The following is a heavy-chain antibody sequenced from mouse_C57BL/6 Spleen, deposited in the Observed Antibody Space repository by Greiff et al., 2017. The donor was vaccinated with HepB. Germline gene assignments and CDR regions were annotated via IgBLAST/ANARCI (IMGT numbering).Heavy chain of an antibody. D-gene: IGHD4-1*01. CDR3: ARGLTGTSWYFDV. CDR2: ISSGSSTI. J-gene: IGHJ1*03. Sequence: EVMLVESGGGLVKPGGSLKLSCAASGFTFSDYGMHWVRQAPEKGLEWVAYISSGSSTIYYADTVKGRFTISRDNAKNTLFLQMTSLRSEDTAMYYCARGLTGTSWYFDVWGTGTTVTVSS. V-gene: IGHV5-17*01. CDR1: GFTFSDYG.